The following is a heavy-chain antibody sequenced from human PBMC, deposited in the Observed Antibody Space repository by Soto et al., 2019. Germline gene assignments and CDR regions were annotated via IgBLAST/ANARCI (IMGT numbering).Heavy chain of an antibody. CDR1: GGSISNYY. J-gene: IGHJ4*02. V-gene: IGHV4-59*01. CDR3: ARGIDSGSYPRAPAAVHRDY. Sequence: SETLSLTCTVSGGSISNYYWTWIRQPPGKGLEWIGYIYYSGSTNYNPSLKSRVTISVDTSKNQFSLKLSSVTAADTAVYYCARGIDSGSYPRAPAAVHRDYWGQGTLVTVSS. D-gene: IGHD1-26*01. CDR2: IYYSGST.